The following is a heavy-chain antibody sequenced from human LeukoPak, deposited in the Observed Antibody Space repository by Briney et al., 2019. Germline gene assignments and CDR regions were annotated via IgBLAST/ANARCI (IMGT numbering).Heavy chain of an antibody. CDR1: GFTFSSYS. V-gene: IGHV3-21*01. J-gene: IGHJ4*02. Sequence: PGGSLRLSCAASGFTFSSYSMNWVRQAPGKGLEWVSSISSSSSYIYYADSVKGRFTISRDNAKNSLYLQMNSLRAGDTAVYYCARDLGVVVITSDPFDYWGQGTLVTVSS. CDR2: ISSSSSYI. D-gene: IGHD3-22*01. CDR3: ARDLGVVVITSDPFDY.